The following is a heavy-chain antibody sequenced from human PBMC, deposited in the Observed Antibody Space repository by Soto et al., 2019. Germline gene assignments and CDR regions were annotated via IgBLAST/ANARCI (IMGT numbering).Heavy chain of an antibody. V-gene: IGHV7-4-1*02. Sequence: ASVKISCKASGYTFTSYALNWGRQAPGQGLEWMGWINTNTGNPTYAQGFTGRFFFSLGTSVSTAYLLLISLKAEDTAVDYWSREPDPSIAALPYFQDWGQGTLVTVSS. CDR3: SREPDPSIAALPYFQD. J-gene: IGHJ1*01. CDR2: INTNTGNP. CDR1: GYTFTSYA. D-gene: IGHD6-6*01.